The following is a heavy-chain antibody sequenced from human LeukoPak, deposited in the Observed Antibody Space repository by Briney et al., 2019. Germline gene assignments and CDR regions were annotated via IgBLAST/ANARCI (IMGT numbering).Heavy chain of an antibody. D-gene: IGHD2-21*02. V-gene: IGHV3-30-3*01. CDR1: GFTFSSYA. CDR2: ISYDGSNK. CDR3: ARGESDCADH. J-gene: IGHJ4*02. Sequence: GGSLRLSCAASGFTFSSYAMHWVRQAPGKGLEWVAVISYDGSNKYYADSVKGRFTISRDNSKNTLYLQMNSLRAEDTAVYYCARGESDCADHWGQGTLVTVSS.